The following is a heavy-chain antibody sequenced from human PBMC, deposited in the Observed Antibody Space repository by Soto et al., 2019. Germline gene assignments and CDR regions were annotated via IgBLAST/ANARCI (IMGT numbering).Heavy chain of an antibody. CDR3: ARDDQYVFDI. CDR2: ISGSSWSLI. Sequence: EVQLVESGGGLVQPGGSLRLSCAASGFTFSTYSMNWVRQAPGKGLEWVSYISGSSWSLISYADSVKGRFTISRDNAKNSLYLQVNSLRAEDTAVYFCARDDQYVFDIWGQGTRVTVSS. V-gene: IGHV3-48*01. CDR1: GFTFSTYS. J-gene: IGHJ3*02. D-gene: IGHD2-2*01.